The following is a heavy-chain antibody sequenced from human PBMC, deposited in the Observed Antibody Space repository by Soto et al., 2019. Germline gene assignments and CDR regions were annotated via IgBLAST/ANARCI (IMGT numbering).Heavy chain of an antibody. CDR1: GGSISSGDYY. V-gene: IGHV4-30-4*01. CDR2: IYYSGST. D-gene: IGHD1-7*01. J-gene: IGHJ3*02. CDR3: ARSYNWNYGDAFDI. Sequence: TSETLSLTCTVSGGSISSGDYYWSWIRQPPGKGLEWIGYIYYSGSTYYNPSLKSRVTISVDTSKNQFSLKLSSVTAADTAVYYCARSYNWNYGDAFDIWGQGTMVTVSS.